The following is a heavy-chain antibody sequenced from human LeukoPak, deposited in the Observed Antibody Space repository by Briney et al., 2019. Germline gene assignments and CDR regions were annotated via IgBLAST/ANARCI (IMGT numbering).Heavy chain of an antibody. J-gene: IGHJ5*02. V-gene: IGHV4-34*01. CDR3: ARGEYSSNGHSRLNWFDP. Sequence: SETLSLTCAVYGGSFSGYYWSWIRQPPGKGLEWIGEINHSGSTNYNPSLKSRVTISVDTSKNQFSLKLSSVTAADTAVYYCARGEYSSNGHSRLNWFDPWGQGTLVTVSS. CDR2: INHSGST. CDR1: GGSFSGYY. D-gene: IGHD6-6*01.